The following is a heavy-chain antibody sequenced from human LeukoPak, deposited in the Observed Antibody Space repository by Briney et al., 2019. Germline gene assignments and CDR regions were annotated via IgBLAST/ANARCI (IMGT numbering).Heavy chain of an antibody. Sequence: ASVKVSCKASGYTFTSYAISWVRQAPGQGLEWMGWISANNGNTNYAQKVQGRVTMTTDISTSIAYMELRSLRSDDTAVYYCASTTVVTLFMSGYYFDYWGQGTLVTVSS. J-gene: IGHJ4*02. CDR1: GYTFTSYA. CDR3: ASTTVVTLFMSGYYFDY. V-gene: IGHV1-18*01. CDR2: ISANNGNT. D-gene: IGHD4-23*01.